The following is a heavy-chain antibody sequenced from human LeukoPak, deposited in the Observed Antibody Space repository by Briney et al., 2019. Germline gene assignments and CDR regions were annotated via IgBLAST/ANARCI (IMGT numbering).Heavy chain of an antibody. D-gene: IGHD3-3*01. V-gene: IGHV3-74*01. CDR1: GFTFSSYW. J-gene: IGHJ4*02. Sequence: QPGGSLRLSCAASGFTFSSYWMHWVRQAPGKGLVWVSRINSDGSSTTYADSVKGRFTISRDNAKNTQYLQMNGLRAEDTAVYYCARDPSAWSGYYDYWGQGTPVTVSS. CDR2: INSDGSST. CDR3: ARDPSAWSGYYDY.